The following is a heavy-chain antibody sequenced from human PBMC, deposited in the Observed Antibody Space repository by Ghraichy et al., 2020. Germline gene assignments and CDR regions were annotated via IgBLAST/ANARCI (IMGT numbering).Heavy chain of an antibody. Sequence: SCAASGFTFSSYGMQWVRQAPGKGLEWVAVIWYDGSDKYYADSVKGRFTISRDNSKNTLYLQMNSLRVEDTAVYYCARRRSGYFDYWGQGTLVTVSS. V-gene: IGHV3-33*01. D-gene: IGHD3-3*01. J-gene: IGHJ4*02. CDR1: GFTFSSYG. CDR3: ARRRSGYFDY. CDR2: IWYDGSDK.